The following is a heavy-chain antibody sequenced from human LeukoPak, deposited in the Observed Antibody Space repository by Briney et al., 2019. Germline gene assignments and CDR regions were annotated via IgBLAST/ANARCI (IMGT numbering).Heavy chain of an antibody. V-gene: IGHV1-69*01. J-gene: IGHJ4*02. Sequence: GASVKVSCKASGGNFRNYGFHWVRQAPGQGLEWMGGMLPIFGTANYAQKFQGRVTTTADESSNTASLDLSSLTSEDTAVYYCATDPNPYSSTSGYFDSWGQGALVTVSS. CDR3: ATDPNPYSSTSGYFDS. CDR2: MLPIFGTA. CDR1: GGNFRNYG. D-gene: IGHD6-13*01.